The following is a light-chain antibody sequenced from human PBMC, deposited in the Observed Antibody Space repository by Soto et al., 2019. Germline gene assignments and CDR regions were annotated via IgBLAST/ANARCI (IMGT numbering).Light chain of an antibody. CDR1: QSVGSNY. Sequence: EIVLTQSPGTLSLSPGEIATLSFSASQSVGSNYLAWYQQKPGQAPRLLIYGAASRATGIPDRFSGSGSGTDFTLTISRLEPDDFAVYFCQQYGSSPPWTFGQGTKVDIK. V-gene: IGKV3-20*01. CDR2: GAA. CDR3: QQYGSSPPWT. J-gene: IGKJ1*01.